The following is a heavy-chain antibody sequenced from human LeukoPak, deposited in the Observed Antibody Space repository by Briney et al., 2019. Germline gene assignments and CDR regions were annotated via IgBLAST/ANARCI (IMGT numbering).Heavy chain of an antibody. CDR1: GYTFTGYY. J-gene: IGHJ3*02. CDR3: ASGYYGSGSYFAGNAFDI. CDR2: INPNSGGT. V-gene: IGHV1-2*02. Sequence: SVKVSCKASGYTFTGYYMHWVRQAPGQGLEGMGFINPNSGGTNYAQKFQGRVTMTRDTSISTAYMALSGLGSDDTAVYYCASGYYGSGSYFAGNAFDIWGQGTMVTVSS. D-gene: IGHD3-10*01.